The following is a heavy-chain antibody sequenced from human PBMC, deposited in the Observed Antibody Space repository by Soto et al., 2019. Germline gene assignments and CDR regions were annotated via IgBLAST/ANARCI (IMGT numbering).Heavy chain of an antibody. CDR3: ARPLVAPVAGPYYYGMDV. J-gene: IGHJ6*02. CDR1: GFTFNSYG. D-gene: IGHD6-19*01. V-gene: IGHV3-33*01. CDR2: IWYDGNTK. Sequence: QIQLVESGGGVVQPGRSLRLSCTASGFTFNSYGFNWVRQAPGKGLERVAVIWYDGNTKYYADSVKGRFTISRDNLRSTVYLQMNSLTAEDTAVYYCARPLVAPVAGPYYYGMDVWGQGTTVTVSS.